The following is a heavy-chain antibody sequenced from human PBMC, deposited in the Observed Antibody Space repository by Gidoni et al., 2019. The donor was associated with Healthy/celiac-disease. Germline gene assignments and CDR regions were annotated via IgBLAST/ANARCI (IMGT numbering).Heavy chain of an antibody. CDR2: ISSSSSTI. Sequence: EVQLVESGGGLVQPGGSLRLSCAASVFTFSSYSMTWVRQAPGKGLELVSYISSSSSTIYYADSVKGRFTISRDNAKNSLYLQMNSLRDEDTAVYYCARDGSYYYDSSGYFSPYYFDYWGQGTLVTVSS. CDR3: ARDGSYYYDSSGYFSPYYFDY. CDR1: VFTFSSYS. V-gene: IGHV3-48*02. J-gene: IGHJ4*02. D-gene: IGHD3-22*01.